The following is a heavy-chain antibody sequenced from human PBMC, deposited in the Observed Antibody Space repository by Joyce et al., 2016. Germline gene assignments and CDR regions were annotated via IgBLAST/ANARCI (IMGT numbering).Heavy chain of an antibody. D-gene: IGHD6-13*01. CDR2: ISASNGNT. CDR3: ARSSFFSAAGTPSSFDY. V-gene: IGHV1-18*01. Sequence: QVQLVQSGAEVKNPGSSVKVSCKASGYIFTGYGISWVRQAPGQVLEWMGWISASNGNTNDAQKFLGRVTVIIDTSTSTAYMEMRSLRSDDTAVYYGARSSFFSAAGTPSSFDYWGQGTLVTVSS. CDR1: GYIFTGYG. J-gene: IGHJ4*02.